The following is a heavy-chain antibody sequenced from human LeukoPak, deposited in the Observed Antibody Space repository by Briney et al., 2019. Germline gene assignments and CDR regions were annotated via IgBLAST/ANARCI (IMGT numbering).Heavy chain of an antibody. J-gene: IGHJ4*02. CDR2: ISGSGGST. D-gene: IGHD3-10*01. V-gene: IGHV3-23*01. Sequence: PGGSLRLSCAASGFIFSSYAMSWVRQAPGKGLEWVSTISGSGGSTYYADSVKGRFTISRDTSENTLYLQMNSLRAEDTAVYYCAKDRILSSGSKNFDSWSQGTLLTVSS. CDR1: GFIFSSYA. CDR3: AKDRILSSGSKNFDS.